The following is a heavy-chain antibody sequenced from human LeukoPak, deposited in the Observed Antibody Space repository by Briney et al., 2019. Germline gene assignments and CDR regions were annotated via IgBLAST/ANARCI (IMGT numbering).Heavy chain of an antibody. CDR1: GFRFSTHS. V-gene: IGHV3-48*02. CDR3: ASGLTGGGAY. CDR2: ISDDITTI. J-gene: IGHJ4*02. D-gene: IGHD2-8*02. Sequence: PGGSLSLSCAASGFRFSTHSMNWVRQAPGKGLEFVPFISDDITTIYYADSVKRRFKISRDSAKNSLYLQMNSLRDEDMAVYYCASGLTGGGAYWGQGTLVTVSS.